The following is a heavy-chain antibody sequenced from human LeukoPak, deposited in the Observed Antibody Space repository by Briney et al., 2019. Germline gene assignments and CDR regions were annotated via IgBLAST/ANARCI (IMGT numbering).Heavy chain of an antibody. CDR3: ARGHTEWLQYYYYYYMDV. V-gene: IGHV1-8*01. J-gene: IGHJ6*03. Sequence: ASVKVSCKASGYTFTSYDINWVRQDTGQGLEWMGWMNPNSGNTGYAQKFQGRVTMTRNTSISTAYMELSSLRSEDTAVYYCARGHTEWLQYYYYYYMDVWGKGTTVTVSS. CDR2: MNPNSGNT. D-gene: IGHD3-3*01. CDR1: GYTFTSYD.